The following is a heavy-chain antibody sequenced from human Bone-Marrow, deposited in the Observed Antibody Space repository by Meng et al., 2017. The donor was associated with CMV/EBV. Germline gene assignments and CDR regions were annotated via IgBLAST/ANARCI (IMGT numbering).Heavy chain of an antibody. CDR2: IYPGDADS. D-gene: IGHD6-19*01. V-gene: IGHV5-51*01. CDR3: ARATYSSGWSYDY. Sequence: KSSGYSVTTYWIAWVRQMPGKGLEWMGIIYPGDADSRYSPSFQGQVTFSADKSITTAYLQWSSLKASDTAMYYCARATYSSGWSYDYWGLGTLVTVSS. CDR1: GYSVTTYW. J-gene: IGHJ4*02.